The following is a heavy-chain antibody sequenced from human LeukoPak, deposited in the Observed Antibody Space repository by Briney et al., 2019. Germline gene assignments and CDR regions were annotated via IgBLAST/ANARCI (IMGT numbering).Heavy chain of an antibody. J-gene: IGHJ4*02. Sequence: ASVKVSCKASGYTFTSYGISWVRQAPGQGLEWMGWISAYNDNTNYAQKLQGRVTMTTDTSTSTAYMELRSLRSDDTAVYYCARVVMITFGGVIAKDYWGQGTLVTVSS. D-gene: IGHD3-16*02. CDR2: ISAYNDNT. CDR1: GYTFTSYG. V-gene: IGHV1-18*01. CDR3: ARVVMITFGGVIAKDY.